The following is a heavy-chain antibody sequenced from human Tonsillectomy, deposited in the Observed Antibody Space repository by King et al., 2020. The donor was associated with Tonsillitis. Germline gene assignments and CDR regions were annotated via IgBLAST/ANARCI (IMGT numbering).Heavy chain of an antibody. CDR3: MSQAYYDEPTGY. Sequence: VQLQESGPGLVKPSETLSLTCTVSGGSISSSSYYWAWIRQPPGKGLEWIGSIYYSGTTYNNPSLKSRVTISVDTPKNQFSLTLSSVTAADTAVYYCMSQAYYDEPTGYWGQGTLVTVSS. CDR1: GGSISSSSYY. D-gene: IGHD3-22*01. J-gene: IGHJ4*02. CDR2: IYYSGTT. V-gene: IGHV4-39*01.